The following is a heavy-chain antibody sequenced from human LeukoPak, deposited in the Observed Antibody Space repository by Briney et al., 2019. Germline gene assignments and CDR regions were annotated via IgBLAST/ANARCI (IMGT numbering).Heavy chain of an antibody. D-gene: IGHD3-10*01. CDR3: ARHSGSGSLSRPFDP. CDR1: GAPVTSGGFY. J-gene: IGHJ5*02. V-gene: IGHV4-39*01. CDR2: VYYTGSS. Sequence: SETLSLTCSVSGAPVTSGGFYWGWLRQPPGKGLEWIATVYYTGSSYYNPSLKSRVTISIDTSKNQFSLNLRSVIAADTALYYCARHSGSGSLSRPFDPWGQGTLVTVSS.